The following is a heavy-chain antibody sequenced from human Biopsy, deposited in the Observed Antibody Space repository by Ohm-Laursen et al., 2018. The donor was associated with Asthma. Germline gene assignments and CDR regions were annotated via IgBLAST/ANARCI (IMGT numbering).Heavy chain of an antibody. Sequence: SVKVSCKASGYTFTNYALNWVRQAPGQGLEWMGGLIPVLGTPDHAQMLEGRVTITADESTSTAYMELSSLSSEDTAVYYCARGYSGSDRIVYYYSGLEVWGQGTTVTVSS. CDR3: ARGYSGSDRIVYYYSGLEV. CDR1: GYTFTNYA. V-gene: IGHV1-69*13. CDR2: LIPVLGTP. J-gene: IGHJ6*02. D-gene: IGHD5-12*01.